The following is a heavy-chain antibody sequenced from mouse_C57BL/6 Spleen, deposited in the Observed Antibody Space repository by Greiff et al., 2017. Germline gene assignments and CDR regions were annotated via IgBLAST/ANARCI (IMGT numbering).Heavy chain of an antibody. J-gene: IGHJ1*03. V-gene: IGHV1-15*01. Sequence: QVQLQQSGAELVRPGASVTLSCKASGYTFTDYEMHWVKQTPVHGLEWIGAIDPETGGTAYNQKFKGKAILTADKSSSTAYMELRSLTSEDSAVXYCTTNYYGSIYWYFDVWGTGTTVTVSS. CDR2: IDPETGGT. CDR3: TTNYYGSIYWYFDV. D-gene: IGHD1-1*01. CDR1: GYTFTDYE.